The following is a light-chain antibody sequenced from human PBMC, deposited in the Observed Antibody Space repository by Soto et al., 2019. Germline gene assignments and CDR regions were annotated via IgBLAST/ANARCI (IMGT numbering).Light chain of an antibody. Sequence: DIVMTLSPLSLAVTPGEPASSSCRSSQSLLHSNGYNYLAWYLQKPGQAPQLLISMGSDRASGVPDRISGSGSGTDFTLKISRVEAEDVGIYYCMQTLQTPPYTFGQGTKLEIK. J-gene: IGKJ2*01. CDR2: MGS. CDR1: QSLLHSNGYNY. CDR3: MQTLQTPPYT. V-gene: IGKV2-28*01.